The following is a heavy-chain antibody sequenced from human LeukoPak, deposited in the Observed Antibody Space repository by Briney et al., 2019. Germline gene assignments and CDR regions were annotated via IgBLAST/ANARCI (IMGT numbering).Heavy chain of an antibody. J-gene: IGHJ5*02. Sequence: SETLSLTCTVSGGSISSYYWSWIRQPPGKGLEWIGYIYYSGSTNYNPSLKSRVTISVDTSKNQFSLKLSSVTAADTAVYYCARGRYCSSTSCFNWFDPWGQGTLVTVSS. V-gene: IGHV4-59*01. CDR1: GGSISSYY. CDR3: ARGRYCSSTSCFNWFDP. CDR2: IYYSGST. D-gene: IGHD2-2*01.